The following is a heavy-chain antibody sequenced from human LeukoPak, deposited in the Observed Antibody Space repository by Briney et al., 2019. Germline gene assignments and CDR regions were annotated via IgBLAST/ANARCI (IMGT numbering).Heavy chain of an antibody. Sequence: GGSLRLSCAASGFTVSSNYMSWVRQAPGKGLEWVSVIYSGGSTYYADSVKGRFTISRDNSKNTLYLQMNSLRAEDTAVYYCAGGRRSVFFYYYYYMDVWGKGTTVTVS. CDR3: AGGRRSVFFYYYYYMDV. V-gene: IGHV3-66*02. CDR2: IYSGGST. D-gene: IGHD2-8*01. J-gene: IGHJ6*03. CDR1: GFTVSSNY.